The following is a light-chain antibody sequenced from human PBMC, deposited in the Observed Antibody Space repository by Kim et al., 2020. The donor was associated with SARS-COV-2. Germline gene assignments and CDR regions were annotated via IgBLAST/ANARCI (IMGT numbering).Light chain of an antibody. V-gene: IGKV1-17*01. J-gene: IGKJ5*01. Sequence: PSLGDRVTISCRASQDIRNDFGWYQQNPGRAPKRLIYGASSLQSGVPSRFIGSGSGTEFTLTINSLQPEDFATYFCLQHNTYPITFGQGTRLEIK. CDR1: QDIRND. CDR3: LQHNTYPIT. CDR2: GAS.